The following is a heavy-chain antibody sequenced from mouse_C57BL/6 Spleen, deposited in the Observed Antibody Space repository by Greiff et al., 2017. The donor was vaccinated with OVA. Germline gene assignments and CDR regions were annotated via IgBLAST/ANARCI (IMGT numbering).Heavy chain of an antibody. CDR2: IWSGGST. J-gene: IGHJ3*01. CDR1: GFSLTSYG. CDR3: ARMDDYDY. D-gene: IGHD2-4*01. V-gene: IGHV2-2*01. Sequence: VQLQKSGPGLVQPSQSLSITCTVSGFSLTSYGVHWVRQSPGKGLEWLGVIWSGGSTDYNAAFISRLSISKDNSKSQVFFKMNSLQADDTAIYYCARMDDYDYWGQGTLVTVSA.